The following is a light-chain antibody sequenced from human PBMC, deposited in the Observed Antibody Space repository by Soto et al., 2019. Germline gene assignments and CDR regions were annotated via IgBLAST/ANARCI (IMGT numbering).Light chain of an antibody. Sequence: EIVLTQSPGTLSLSPGERATLSCRASQSVSSSYLAWYQQKPGQAPRLLIYGASSRATGIPDRFSGSGSGADLTLTISRLEPEDFAVYYCQQYGSSPYTFCQGIKLEIK. CDR3: QQYGSSPYT. V-gene: IGKV3-20*01. CDR1: QSVSSSY. J-gene: IGKJ2*01. CDR2: GAS.